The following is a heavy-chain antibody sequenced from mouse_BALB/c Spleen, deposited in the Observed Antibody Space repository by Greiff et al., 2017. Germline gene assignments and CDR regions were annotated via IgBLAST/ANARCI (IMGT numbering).Heavy chain of an antibody. D-gene: IGHD2-3*01. Sequence: EVQLQQSGTVLARPGASVKMSCKASGYTFTSYWMHWVKQRPGQGLEWIGAIYPGNSDTSYNQKFKGKAKLTAVTSTSTAYMELSSLTNEDSAVYYCTKVYDGYRYAMDYWGQGTSVTVSS. CDR3: TKVYDGYRYAMDY. CDR2: IYPGNSDT. V-gene: IGHV1-5*01. J-gene: IGHJ4*01. CDR1: GYTFTSYW.